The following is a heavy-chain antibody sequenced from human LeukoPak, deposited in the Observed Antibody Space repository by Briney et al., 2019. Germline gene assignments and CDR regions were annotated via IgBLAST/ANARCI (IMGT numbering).Heavy chain of an antibody. J-gene: IGHJ4*02. CDR1: GFTLSTYS. Sequence: PGGSLRLSCGASGFTLSTYSMIWVRQAPGKGLEWVSSISRSSSYIYYADSVKGRFTISRDNAKKSLFLEMNSLRGEDTAVYYCARHRDWNGGFDHWGQGTLVIVSS. D-gene: IGHD1-1*01. CDR3: ARHRDWNGGFDH. CDR2: ISRSSSYI. V-gene: IGHV3-21*01.